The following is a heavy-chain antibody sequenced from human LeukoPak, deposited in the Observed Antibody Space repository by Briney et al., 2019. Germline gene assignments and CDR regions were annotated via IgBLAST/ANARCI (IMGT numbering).Heavy chain of an antibody. D-gene: IGHD1-7*01. CDR2: FDPEDGET. Sequence: GASVKVSCKVSGYTLTELSMHWVRQAPGKGLEWMGGFDPEDGETIYAQKFQGRVTMTEDTSTDTAYMELSSLRSEDTAVYYCATSWRNWNYLNYFDYWGQGTLVTVSS. V-gene: IGHV1-24*01. CDR3: ATSWRNWNYLNYFDY. J-gene: IGHJ4*02. CDR1: GYTLTELS.